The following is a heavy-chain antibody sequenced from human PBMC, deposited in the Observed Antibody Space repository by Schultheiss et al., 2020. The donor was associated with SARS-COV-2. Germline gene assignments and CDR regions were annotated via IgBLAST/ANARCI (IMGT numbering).Heavy chain of an antibody. D-gene: IGHD3-9*01. Sequence: SETLSLTCAVYGGSFSGYYWSWIRQPPGKGLEWIGSIYYSGSTNYNPSLKSRVTISVDTSKNQFSLKLSSVTAADTAVYYCARRRYDILTGYYGEADVWGQGTTVTVSS. CDR1: GGSFSGYY. CDR2: IYYSGST. J-gene: IGHJ6*02. CDR3: ARRRYDILTGYYGEADV. V-gene: IGHV4-34*01.